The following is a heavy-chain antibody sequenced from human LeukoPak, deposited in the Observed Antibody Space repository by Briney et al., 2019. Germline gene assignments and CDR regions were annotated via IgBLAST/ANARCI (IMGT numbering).Heavy chain of an antibody. CDR2: IWYDGSNK. Sequence: GGSLRLSCAASGFTFSSYGMHWVRQAPGTGLEWVALIWYDGSNKYYADSVKGRFTISRDNSKKTLYLQMNSLRAEDTAVYYCARGPVYSGGRDLDYWGQGTLVTVSS. CDR1: GFTFSSYG. V-gene: IGHV3-33*01. CDR3: ARGPVYSGGRDLDY. D-gene: IGHD6-19*01. J-gene: IGHJ4*02.